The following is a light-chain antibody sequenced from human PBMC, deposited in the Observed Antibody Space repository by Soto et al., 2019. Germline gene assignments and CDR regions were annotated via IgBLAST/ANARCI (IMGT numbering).Light chain of an antibody. CDR2: DVS. CDR1: SSDVGGYNY. J-gene: IGLJ1*01. Sequence: QSVLTQAASVSVSPGQSISISRTGTSSDVGGYNYVSWYQQHPGKAPKLMIYDVSNRPSGVSNRFSGSKSGNTASLTISGLQAEDEADYYCSSYTSSSTLEGVFGTGTKVTVL. CDR3: SSYTSSSTLEGV. V-gene: IGLV2-14*01.